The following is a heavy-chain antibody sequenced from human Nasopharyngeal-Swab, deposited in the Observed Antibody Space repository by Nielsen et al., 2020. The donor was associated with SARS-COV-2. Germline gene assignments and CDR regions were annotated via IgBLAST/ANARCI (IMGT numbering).Heavy chain of an antibody. D-gene: IGHD3-3*01. CDR3: ARGAPNYDLWSGYYYYYGMDV. Sequence: WIRQPPGKGLEWIGEINHSGSTNYNPSLKSRVTISVDTSKNQFSLKLSSVTAADTAVYYCARGAPNYDLWSGYYYYYGMDVWGQGTTVTVYS. CDR2: INHSGST. J-gene: IGHJ6*02. V-gene: IGHV4-34*01.